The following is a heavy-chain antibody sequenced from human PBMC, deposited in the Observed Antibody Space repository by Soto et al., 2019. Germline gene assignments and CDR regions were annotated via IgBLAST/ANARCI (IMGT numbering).Heavy chain of an antibody. CDR3: GRSSTSANYFDY. CDR2: IYYSGST. V-gene: IGHV4-31*03. Sequence: QVQLQESGPGLVKPSQTLSLTCTVSGGSISSGGYYWSWIRQHPGKVLVWIGYIYYSGSTYYHPSLTSRVTISVDTAKNHFSLKLSSVTAADTAVYYCGRSSTSANYFDYWGQGTLVTVSS. D-gene: IGHD2-2*01. CDR1: GGSISSGGYY. J-gene: IGHJ4*02.